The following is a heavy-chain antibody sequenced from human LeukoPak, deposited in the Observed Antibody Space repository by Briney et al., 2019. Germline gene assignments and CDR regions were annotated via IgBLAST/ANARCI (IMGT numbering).Heavy chain of an antibody. D-gene: IGHD6-13*01. CDR2: ISGSGGST. CDR3: AKASLYSSSPG. V-gene: IGHV3-23*01. Sequence: GGSLRLSCAASGFTFSSYAMSWVRQAPGKGLEWVSAISGSGGSTYYADSVKGRFTSSRDNSKNTLYLQMNSVRAEDTAVYYCAKASLYSSSPGWGQGTLVTVSS. J-gene: IGHJ4*02. CDR1: GFTFSSYA.